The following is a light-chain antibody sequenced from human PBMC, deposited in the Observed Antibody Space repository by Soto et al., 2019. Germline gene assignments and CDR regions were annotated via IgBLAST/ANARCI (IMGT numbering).Light chain of an antibody. Sequence: EIVMIESPGTLSVSPGERATLSCRASQSVSTNLAWYQQKPGQSPRLLIYGTSTRATDIPARFSGSGSGTEFTLTISSLQSEDFAVYYCQQYNNWPGTFGQGTKVDIK. V-gene: IGKV3-15*01. J-gene: IGKJ1*01. CDR1: QSVSTN. CDR2: GTS. CDR3: QQYNNWPGT.